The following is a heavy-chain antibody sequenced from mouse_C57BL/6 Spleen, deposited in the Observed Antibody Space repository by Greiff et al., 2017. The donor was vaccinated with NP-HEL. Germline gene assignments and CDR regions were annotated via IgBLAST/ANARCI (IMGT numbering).Heavy chain of an antibody. CDR3: TTAVTFYFDY. CDR2: IDPENGDI. V-gene: IGHV14-4*01. Sequence: EVQLQQSGAELVRPGASVKLSCTASGFNIKDDYMHWVKQRPEQGLEWIGWIDPENGDIEYASKFQGKATITADTSSNTAYLQLSSLTSEDTAVYYCTTAVTFYFDYWGQGTTLTVSS. D-gene: IGHD2-2*01. J-gene: IGHJ2*01. CDR1: GFNIKDDY.